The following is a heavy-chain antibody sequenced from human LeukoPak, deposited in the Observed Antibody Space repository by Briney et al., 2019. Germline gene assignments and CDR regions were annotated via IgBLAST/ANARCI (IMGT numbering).Heavy chain of an antibody. D-gene: IGHD3-3*01. CDR1: GFTFSDYY. CDR3: ARDDRPVLRFLEWYPIPWYPGDV. CDR2: ISSSGSTI. V-gene: IGHV3-11*04. Sequence: PGGSLRPSCAASGFTFSDYYMGWIRQAPGKGLEWVSYISSSGSTIYYADSVKGRFTISRDNAKNSLYLQMNSLRAEDTAVYYCARDDRPVLRFLEWYPIPWYPGDVWGKGTTVTVSS. J-gene: IGHJ6*04.